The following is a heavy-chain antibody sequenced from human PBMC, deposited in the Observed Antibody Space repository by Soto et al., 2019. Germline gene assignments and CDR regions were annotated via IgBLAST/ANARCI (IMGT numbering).Heavy chain of an antibody. CDR1: GCTFTNYG. J-gene: IGHJ5*02. D-gene: IGHD3-10*01. CDR3: ARDSHSGRFDP. CDR2: ISPYNGNT. Sequence: ASVKVSCTDSGCTFTNYGITWVRQAPGQGLEWMGWISPYNGNTNYAQKFQGRVTMTTDTSTSTVYMELGSLRSDDTAVYDCARDSHSGRFDPWGQGILVTVSS. V-gene: IGHV1-18*01.